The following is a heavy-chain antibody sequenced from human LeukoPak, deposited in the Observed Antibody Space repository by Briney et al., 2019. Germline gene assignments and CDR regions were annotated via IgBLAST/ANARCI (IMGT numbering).Heavy chain of an antibody. Sequence: SQTLSLTCAVSDGSISSGGYSWSWIRQPPGKGLEWNGYIYYSGSTYYNPSLKNRLTISVDMSKNQFSLKMSSVTAADTAVYYCARGRCSGGSCYSSRYYYYMDVWGKGTTVTVSS. V-gene: IGHV4-30-4*07. CDR1: DGSISSGGYS. CDR3: ARGRCSGGSCYSSRYYYYMDV. J-gene: IGHJ6*03. D-gene: IGHD2-15*01. CDR2: IYYSGST.